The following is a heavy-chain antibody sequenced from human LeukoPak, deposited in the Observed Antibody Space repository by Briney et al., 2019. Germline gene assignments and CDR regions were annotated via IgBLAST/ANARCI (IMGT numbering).Heavy chain of an antibody. CDR2: ISGSGGNT. D-gene: IGHD3-9*01. V-gene: IGHV3-23*01. CDR3: APHPADILTAYYLSVFDY. J-gene: IGHJ4*02. Sequence: GGSLRLSCAASGFTFSSYGMSWVRQAPGKGLEWVSAISGSGGNTYYADSVKGRFTISRDNSKNTLYLQMNSLRAEDTAVYYCAPHPADILTAYYLSVFDYWGQGTLVTVSS. CDR1: GFTFSSYG.